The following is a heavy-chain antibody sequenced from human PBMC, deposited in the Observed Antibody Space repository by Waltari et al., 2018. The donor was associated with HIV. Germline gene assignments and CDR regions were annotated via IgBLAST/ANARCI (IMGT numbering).Heavy chain of an antibody. Sequence: QVQLVESGGGVVQPGRSLRLSCAVSGFTFSSYVMHWVRQAPGKGLEWVAVRSKDRNRKFYADSVKGRFTISRDNSWNTLSLQMNSLRAEDTATYYCAKSDDGAWHYFIAWGQGTLVTVSS. CDR3: AKSDDGAWHYFIA. CDR2: RSKDRNRK. V-gene: IGHV3-30-3*02. D-gene: IGHD1-26*01. J-gene: IGHJ5*02. CDR1: GFTFSSYV.